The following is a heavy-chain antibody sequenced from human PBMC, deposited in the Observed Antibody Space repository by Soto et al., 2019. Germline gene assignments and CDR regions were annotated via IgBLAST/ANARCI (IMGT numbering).Heavy chain of an antibody. CDR2: IYYSGST. D-gene: IGHD2-15*01. CDR3: ARDNIADIVVVPGHRWFDP. V-gene: IGHV4-31*03. J-gene: IGHJ5*02. CDR1: GGSISSGGYY. Sequence: SETLSLTCTVSGGSISSGGYYWSWIRQHPGKGLKWTGYIYYSGSTYYNPSLKSRVTISVDTSKNQFSLKLSSVTAADTAVYYCARDNIADIVVVPGHRWFDPWGQGTLVTVSS.